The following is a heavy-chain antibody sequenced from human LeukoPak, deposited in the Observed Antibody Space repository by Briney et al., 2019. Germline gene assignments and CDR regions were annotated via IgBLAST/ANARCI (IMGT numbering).Heavy chain of an antibody. CDR2: INSDGSST. V-gene: IGHV3-74*01. J-gene: IGHJ4*02. CDR1: GFTFSSYW. D-gene: IGHD3-16*02. Sequence: QPGGSLRHSCAASGFTFSSYWMHWVRHAPRKGLVWVSRINSDGSSTSYADSVKGRFTISRDNAKNTLYLQMNSLRVEDTAVYYCVRDYVWGSYRPLGYWGQGTLVTVSS. CDR3: VRDYVWGSYRPLGY.